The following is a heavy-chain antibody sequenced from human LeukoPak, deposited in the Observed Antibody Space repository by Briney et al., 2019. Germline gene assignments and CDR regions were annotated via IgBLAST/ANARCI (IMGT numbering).Heavy chain of an antibody. D-gene: IGHD6-19*01. CDR2: ISYDGSNK. J-gene: IGHJ4*02. CDR3: VKQPGYSSGWGFDY. Sequence: GGSLRLSCAASGFTFSDYWISWIRQAPGKGLEWVAVISYDGSNKYYADSVKGRFTISRDNSKNTLYLQMNSLRAEDTAVYYCVKQPGYSSGWGFDYWGQGTLVTVSS. V-gene: IGHV3-30*18. CDR1: GFTFSDYW.